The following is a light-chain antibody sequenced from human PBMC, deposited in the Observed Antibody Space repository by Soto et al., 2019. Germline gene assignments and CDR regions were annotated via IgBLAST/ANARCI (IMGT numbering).Light chain of an antibody. V-gene: IGLV2-23*01. J-gene: IGLJ1*01. CDR3: CSYAGSSTYV. CDR1: SSDVGSYNL. Sequence: LTQPASVSWSPGQSITISCTGTSSDVGSYNLVSWYQQHPGKAPKLMIYEGSKRPSGVSNRFSGSKSGNTASLTISGLQAEDEADYYCCSYAGSSTYVFGTGTKVTVL. CDR2: EGS.